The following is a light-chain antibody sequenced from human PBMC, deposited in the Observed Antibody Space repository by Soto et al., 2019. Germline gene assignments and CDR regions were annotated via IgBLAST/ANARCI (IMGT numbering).Light chain of an antibody. J-gene: IGKJ1*01. CDR2: GAS. V-gene: IGKV3-15*01. CDR1: QSVSSN. CDR3: QQYNNWPPMA. Sequence: EIVMTQSPATLSVSPGERATLSCRASQSVSSNLAWYQQKPGQAPRLLIYGASARATGIPARSSGSGSGTEFTLTISSLQSGDCAVYYCQQYNNWPPMAFGQGTKVEIK.